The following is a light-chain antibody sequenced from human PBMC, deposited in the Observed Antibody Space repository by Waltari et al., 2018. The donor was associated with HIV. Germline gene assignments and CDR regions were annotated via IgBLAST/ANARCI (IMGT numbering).Light chain of an antibody. V-gene: IGKV1-5*03. CDR1: QSISNW. CDR2: KAS. J-gene: IGKJ1*01. CDR3: QQYSTYPWT. Sequence: DIQMTQSPSTLSASVGDRVTITCRASQSISNWLAWYQQKPGKAHKVLIYKASSLESGVPSSFSGSGSGTEFTLTISSLQPDDFATYYCQQYSTYPWTFGQGTKVEIK.